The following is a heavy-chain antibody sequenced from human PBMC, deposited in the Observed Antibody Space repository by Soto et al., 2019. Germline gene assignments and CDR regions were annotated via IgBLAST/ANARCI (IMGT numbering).Heavy chain of an antibody. Sequence: PGGSLRLSFAASGFTFSSYVMHWVRQATGKGLEWVSAIGTAGDTYYPGSVKGRFTISRENAKNSLYLQMNSLRAEDTAVYYCARLLELTFDLWGRGTLVTVSS. V-gene: IGHV3-13*01. D-gene: IGHD3-10*01. J-gene: IGHJ2*01. CDR1: GFTFSSYV. CDR3: ARLLELTFDL. CDR2: IGTAGDT.